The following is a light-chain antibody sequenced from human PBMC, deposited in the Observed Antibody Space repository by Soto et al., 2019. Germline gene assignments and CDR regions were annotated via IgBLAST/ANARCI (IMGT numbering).Light chain of an antibody. CDR1: QGISSY. J-gene: IGKJ3*01. CDR3: QQYYSYPGT. Sequence: AIRMTQSPSSLSASTGDRVTITCRASQGISSYLAWYQQKPGKAPKLLICAASTLQSGVPSRFSGSGSGTDFTLTISCLQSEDFATYYCQQYYSYPGTFGPGTKVDIK. CDR2: AAS. V-gene: IGKV1-8*01.